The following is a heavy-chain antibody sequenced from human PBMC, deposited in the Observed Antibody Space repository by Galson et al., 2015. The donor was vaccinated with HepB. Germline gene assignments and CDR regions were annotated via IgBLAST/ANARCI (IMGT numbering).Heavy chain of an antibody. J-gene: IGHJ3*02. CDR2: INTNTGNP. CDR1: GYTFTSYA. CDR3: ARGDIWVGATAGAFDI. V-gene: IGHV7-4-1*02. D-gene: IGHD1-26*01. Sequence: SVKVSCKASGYTFTSYAMNWVRQAPGQGLEWMGWINTNTGNPTYAQGFTGRFVFSLDTSVSTAYLQISSLKAEDTAVYYCARGDIWVGATAGAFDIWGQGTMVTVSS.